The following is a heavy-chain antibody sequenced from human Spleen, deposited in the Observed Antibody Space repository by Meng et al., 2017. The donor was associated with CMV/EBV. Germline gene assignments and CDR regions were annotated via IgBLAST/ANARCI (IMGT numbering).Heavy chain of an antibody. Sequence: GESLKISCAASGFTFSNAWMSWVRQAPGKGLEWVARTREKTSGYSTEYAASVRGRFTISRDASKNLLYLQMNSLKVEDTAVYYCTRPGRTTRYFDYWGPGILVTVSS. CDR2: TREKTSGYST. V-gene: IGHV3-72*01. J-gene: IGHJ4*02. CDR3: TRPGRTTRYFDY. CDR1: GFTFSNAW. D-gene: IGHD1/OR15-1a*01.